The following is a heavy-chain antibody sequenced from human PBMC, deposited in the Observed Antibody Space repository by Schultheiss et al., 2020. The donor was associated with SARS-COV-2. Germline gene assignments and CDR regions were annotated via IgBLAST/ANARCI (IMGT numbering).Heavy chain of an antibody. CDR2: IKQDGSVE. Sequence: GGSLRLSCAASGFTFSSYAMSWVRQAPGKGLQWVANIKQDGSVEHYVDSVRGRFTISRDNSKNTLYLQMNSLRPEDTAVYYCARRATTTTFSAYYMDVWGKGTTVTVSS. J-gene: IGHJ6*03. V-gene: IGHV3-7*01. CDR3: ARRATTTTFSAYYMDV. D-gene: IGHD1-26*01. CDR1: GFTFSSYA.